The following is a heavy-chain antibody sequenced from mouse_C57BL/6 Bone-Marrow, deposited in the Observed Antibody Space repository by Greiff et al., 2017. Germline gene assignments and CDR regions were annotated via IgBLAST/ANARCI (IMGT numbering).Heavy chain of an antibody. CDR1: GYSFTDYN. Sequence: VHVKQSGPELVKPGASVKISCKASGYSFTDYNMNWVKQSNGKSLEWIGVINPNYGTTSYNQKFKGKATLTVDQSSSTAYMQLNSLTSEDSAVYYGARGYDYDYAMDYLGQGTSVTVSS. D-gene: IGHD2-4*01. CDR2: INPNYGTT. CDR3: ARGYDYDYAMDY. J-gene: IGHJ4*01. V-gene: IGHV1-39*01.